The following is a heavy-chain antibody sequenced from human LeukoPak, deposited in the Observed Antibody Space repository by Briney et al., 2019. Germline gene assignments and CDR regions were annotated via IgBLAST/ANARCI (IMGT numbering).Heavy chain of an antibody. CDR3: TTLYGSGSYYNR. CDR2: IKSKTDGGTT. D-gene: IGHD3-10*01. J-gene: IGHJ4*02. CDR1: GFTFSNAW. Sequence: GGSLRLSCAASGFTFSNAWMSWVRQAPGKGLEWVGRIKSKTDGGTTDCAAPVKGRFTISRDDSKNTLYLQMNSLKTEDTAVYYCTTLYGSGSYYNRWGQGTLVTVSS. V-gene: IGHV3-15*01.